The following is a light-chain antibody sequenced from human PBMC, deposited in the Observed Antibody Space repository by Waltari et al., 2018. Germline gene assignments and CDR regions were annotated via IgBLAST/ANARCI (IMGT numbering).Light chain of an antibody. Sequence: SYELTQPPSVSVSPGQTASITCSGDILGNKYASWYQQKPGQSPLLVIYQDTKRPSGIPERFSDSKSGNAATLTISGTQAMDEADYYCQALGTGAWVFGGGTKLTVL. CDR1: ILGNKY. J-gene: IGLJ3*02. V-gene: IGLV3-1*01. CDR3: QALGTGAWV. CDR2: QDT.